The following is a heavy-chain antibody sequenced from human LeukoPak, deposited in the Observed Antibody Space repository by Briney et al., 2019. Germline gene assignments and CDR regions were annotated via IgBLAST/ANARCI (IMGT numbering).Heavy chain of an antibody. CDR1: GYSISSGYY. J-gene: IGHJ4*02. V-gene: IGHV4-38-2*02. CDR3: ARDKRYCSSTSCYTLDY. Sequence: SETLSLTCTVSGYSISSGYYWGWIRQPPGKGLEWIGSIYHSGSTYCNPSLKSRVTISVDTSKNQLSLKLSSVTAADTAVYYCARDKRYCSSTSCYTLDYWGQGTLVTVSS. CDR2: IYHSGST. D-gene: IGHD2-2*02.